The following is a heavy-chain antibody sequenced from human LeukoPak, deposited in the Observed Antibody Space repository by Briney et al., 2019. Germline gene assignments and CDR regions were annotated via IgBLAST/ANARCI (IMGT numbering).Heavy chain of an antibody. V-gene: IGHV3-23*01. Sequence: PGGSLRLSCAASGFTFSSYAMSWVRRAPGKGLEWVSSISGSGGNTYYAQSVKGRFTISRDNSENTLYLQMDTLRADDTALYFCAKDPYNTAVANTNGWFDPWGQGTLVTVFS. J-gene: IGHJ5*02. CDR1: GFTFSSYA. CDR3: AKDPYNTAVANTNGWFDP. D-gene: IGHD6-19*01. CDR2: ISGSGGNT.